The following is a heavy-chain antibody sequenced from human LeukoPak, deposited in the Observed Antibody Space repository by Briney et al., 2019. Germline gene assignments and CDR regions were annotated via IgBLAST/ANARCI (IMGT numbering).Heavy chain of an antibody. CDR3: AKAIWVRGVTNLFDS. CDR1: GFTFDDYA. CDR2: ISWDSGSI. J-gene: IGHJ4*02. Sequence: GGSLRLSCAASGFTFDDYAMHWVRQAPGKGLEWVSGISWDSGSIGYADSVKGRFTISRDNAKNSLYLQMNSLRAEDTALYYCAKAIWVRGVTNLFDSWGQGTLVSVSS. V-gene: IGHV3-9*01. D-gene: IGHD3-10*01.